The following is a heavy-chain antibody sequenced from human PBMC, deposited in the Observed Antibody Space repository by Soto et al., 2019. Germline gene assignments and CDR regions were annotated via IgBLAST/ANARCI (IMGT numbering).Heavy chain of an antibody. D-gene: IGHD6-13*01. CDR2: IYYSGST. CDR3: ARHIGSSSWPNWFDP. J-gene: IGHJ5*02. Sequence: QLQLQESGPGLVKPSETLSLTCTVSGGSISSSSYYWGWIRQPPGKGLEWIGSIYYSGSTYYNPSLKSRFTISVDTSKNQLPLKLSSVTAADTAVDYCARHIGSSSWPNWFDPWGQGTLVTVSS. V-gene: IGHV4-39*01. CDR1: GGSISSSSYY.